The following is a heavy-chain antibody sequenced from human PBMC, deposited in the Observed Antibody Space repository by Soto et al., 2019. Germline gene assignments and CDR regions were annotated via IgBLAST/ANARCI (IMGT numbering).Heavy chain of an antibody. J-gene: IGHJ3*02. V-gene: IGHV5-51*01. CDR2: IYPGDSDT. CDR1: GYSFTSYW. Sequence: SLKISCKGSGYSFTSYWIGWVRQMPGKGLEWMGIIYPGDSDTRYSPSFQGQVTISADKSISTAYLQWSSLKASDTAMYYCARLYYYDSSGPGWGAFDIWGQGTMVTVSS. D-gene: IGHD3-22*01. CDR3: ARLYYYDSSGPGWGAFDI.